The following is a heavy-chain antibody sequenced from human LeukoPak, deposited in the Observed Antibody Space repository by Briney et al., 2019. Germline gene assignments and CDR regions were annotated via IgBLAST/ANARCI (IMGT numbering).Heavy chain of an antibody. V-gene: IGHV4-59*08. Sequence: SETLSLTCTVSGGSLSSYYWSWVRQPPGKGLEWIGYIYYSGSTNYNPSLKSRVTISVDTSKNQFSLKLSSVTAADTAVYYCGVDTAIIPYWGQGTLVTVSS. D-gene: IGHD5-18*01. CDR1: GGSLSSYY. CDR2: IYYSGST. J-gene: IGHJ4*02. CDR3: GVDTAIIPY.